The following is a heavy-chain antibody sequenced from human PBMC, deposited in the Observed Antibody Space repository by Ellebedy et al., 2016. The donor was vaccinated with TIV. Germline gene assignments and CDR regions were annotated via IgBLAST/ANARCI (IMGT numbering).Heavy chain of an antibody. CDR3: ARLHYYYDSSGLFDY. V-gene: IGHV4-59*08. CDR1: GGSISSYY. Sequence: SETLSLXXTVSGGSISSYYWSWIRQPPGKGLEWIGYIYYSGSTNYNPSLKSRVTISVDTSKNQFSLKLSSVTAADTAVYYCARLHYYYDSSGLFDYWGQGTLVTVSS. CDR2: IYYSGST. D-gene: IGHD3-22*01. J-gene: IGHJ4*02.